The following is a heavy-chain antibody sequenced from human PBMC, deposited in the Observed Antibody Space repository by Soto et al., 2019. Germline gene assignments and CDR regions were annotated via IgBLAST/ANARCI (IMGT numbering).Heavy chain of an antibody. Sequence: SETLSLTCTVSGGSISSYYWSWIRQPPGKGLEWIGYIYYSGSTNYNPSLKSRVTISVDTSKNQFSLKLSSVTAADTAVYYYARHGDWEDNGFAPGGQGTLATVS. V-gene: IGHV4-59*08. D-gene: IGHD2-21*01. J-gene: IGHJ5*02. CDR3: ARHGDWEDNGFAP. CDR2: IYYSGST. CDR1: GGSISSYY.